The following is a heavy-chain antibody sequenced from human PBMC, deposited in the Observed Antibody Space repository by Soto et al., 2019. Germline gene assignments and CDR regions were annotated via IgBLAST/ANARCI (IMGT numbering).Heavy chain of an antibody. CDR3: ARHRGPAPVY. Sequence: QVQLQESGPGLVKPSETLSLTCTVSGGSISGYYWTWIRQPPGKGLEWVGSLFYGGTTDYNPSLKSRLTLCVDTSKNHFSLKLRSVTAADTAVYYCARHRGPAPVYWGPGTRVTASS. V-gene: IGHV4-39*01. J-gene: IGHJ4*02. D-gene: IGHD3-10*01. CDR1: GGSISGYY. CDR2: LFYGGTT.